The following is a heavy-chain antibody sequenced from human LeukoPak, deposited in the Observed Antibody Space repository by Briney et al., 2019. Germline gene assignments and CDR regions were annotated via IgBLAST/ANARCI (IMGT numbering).Heavy chain of an antibody. D-gene: IGHD1-1*01. CDR1: GYTFSSYS. J-gene: IGHJ4*02. Sequence: ASVKVSCEASGYTFSSYSITWVRQAPGQGLEWMGWISTFNGNTKYAQKFQGRVTLTTDPSTSTAFLELRSLSSDDTAIYYCARGNWNDPKVHSDYWGQGTLVTVSS. CDR2: ISTFNGNT. V-gene: IGHV1-18*01. CDR3: ARGNWNDPKVHSDY.